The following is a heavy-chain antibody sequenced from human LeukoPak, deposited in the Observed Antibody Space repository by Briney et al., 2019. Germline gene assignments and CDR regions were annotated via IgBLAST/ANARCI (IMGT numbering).Heavy chain of an antibody. D-gene: IGHD6-6*01. CDR1: GGSFSGYY. J-gene: IGHJ4*02. CDR2: INHSGST. V-gene: IGHV4-34*01. CDR3: ARGVRGGIAARPPHFDY. Sequence: PSETLSLTCAVYGGSFSGYYWRWIRQPPGKGLEWIGEINHSGSTNYNPSLKSRVTISVDTSKNQFSLKLSSVTAADTAVYYCARGVRGGIAARPPHFDYWGQGTLVTVSS.